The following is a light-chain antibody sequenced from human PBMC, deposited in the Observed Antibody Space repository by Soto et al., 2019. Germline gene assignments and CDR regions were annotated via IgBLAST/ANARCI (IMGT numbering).Light chain of an antibody. CDR1: QRVSSY. V-gene: IGKV3-15*01. J-gene: IGKJ4*01. Sequence: EIVVTQSPATLSLSPWERAALVCGARQRVSSYLAWYQQQPGQAPTLLIYRAFTRATGIPARFSGSGSGTEFTPPTSSLQSADFAAYYCQQYNNWPPTFGAGTKVDIK. CDR2: RAF. CDR3: QQYNNWPPT.